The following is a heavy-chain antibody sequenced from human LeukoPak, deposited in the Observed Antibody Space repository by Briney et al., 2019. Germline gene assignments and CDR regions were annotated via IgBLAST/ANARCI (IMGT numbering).Heavy chain of an antibody. J-gene: IGHJ3*02. CDR1: GGSISSSSYY. CDR2: IYYSGST. D-gene: IGHD3-22*01. CDR3: ARDNQWLNAFDI. V-gene: IGHV4-39*07. Sequence: SETLPLTCTVSGGSISSSSYYWGWIRQPPGKGLEWIGSIYYSGSTYYNPSLKSRVTISVDTSRNRFSLKLSSVTAADTAMYYCARDNQWLNAFDIWGQGTMVTVSS.